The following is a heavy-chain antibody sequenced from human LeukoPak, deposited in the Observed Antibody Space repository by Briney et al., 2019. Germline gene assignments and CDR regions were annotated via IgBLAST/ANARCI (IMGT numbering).Heavy chain of an antibody. J-gene: IGHJ4*02. CDR3: ARDPSDGYYPPFDY. CDR1: GYTFTSYG. Sequence: ASVKVSCKASGYTFTSYGISWVRQAPGQGLEWMGWISAYNGNTNYAQKLQGRVTMTADTSTSTAYMELRSLRSDDTAVYYCARDPSDGYYPPFDYWGQGTLVTVSS. CDR2: ISAYNGNT. D-gene: IGHD3-22*01. V-gene: IGHV1-18*01.